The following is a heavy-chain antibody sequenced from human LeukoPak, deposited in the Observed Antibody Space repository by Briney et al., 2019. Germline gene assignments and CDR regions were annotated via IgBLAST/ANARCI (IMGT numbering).Heavy chain of an antibody. CDR2: ISYDGSNK. CDR1: GFTFSSYA. CDR3: ASHLVVSALDY. J-gene: IGHJ4*02. V-gene: IGHV3-30-3*01. D-gene: IGHD3-22*01. Sequence: GGSLSLSCAASGFTFSSYAMHWVRQAPGKGLEWVAVISYDGSNKYYADSVKGRFTISRDNSKNTLYLQMNSLRAEDTAVYYCASHLVVSALDYWGQGTLVTVSS.